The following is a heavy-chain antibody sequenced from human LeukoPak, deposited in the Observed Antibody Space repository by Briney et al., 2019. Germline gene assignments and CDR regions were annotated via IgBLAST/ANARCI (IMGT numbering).Heavy chain of an antibody. V-gene: IGHV3-23*01. D-gene: IGHD3-22*01. J-gene: IGHJ4*02. CDR1: GFTFSSYA. CDR3: AKDVVPYYYDSSGAFDY. CDR2: ISGSGGST. Sequence: GGSLRLSCAASGFTFSSYAMSWVRQAPGKGLEWVSAISGSGGSTYYADSVKGRFTISRDNSKNTLYLQMNSLRAEDTAVYYCAKDVVPYYYDSSGAFDYWGQGTLATVSS.